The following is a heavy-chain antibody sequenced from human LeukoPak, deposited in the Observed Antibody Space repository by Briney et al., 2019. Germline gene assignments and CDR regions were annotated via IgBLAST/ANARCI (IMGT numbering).Heavy chain of an antibody. CDR3: HFSTRMIDAFDI. CDR1: GFTFDDYA. D-gene: IGHD2-15*01. V-gene: IGHV3-9*03. CDR2: ISWNSGSI. Sequence: GRSLRLSCAASGFTFDDYAMHWVRQAPGKGLEWVSGISWNSGSIGYADSVKGRFTISRDNAKNSLYLQMNSLRAEDMALYYCHFSTRMIDAFDIWGQGTMVTVSS. J-gene: IGHJ3*02.